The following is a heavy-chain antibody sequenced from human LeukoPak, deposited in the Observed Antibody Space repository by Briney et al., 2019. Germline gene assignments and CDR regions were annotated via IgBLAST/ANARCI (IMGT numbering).Heavy chain of an antibody. D-gene: IGHD1-14*01. CDR1: GFTVSNNY. CDR3: VRKNRDFNAAFDI. V-gene: IGHV3-53*01. Sequence: PGGSLRHSCTASGFTVSNNYMSWVRQAPGKGLEWISISYSDSNTNYADSVKGRFTISRDTSQNTLSLQMNSLRAEDTAVYYCVRKNRDFNAAFDIWGQGTVVTVSS. CDR2: SYSDSNT. J-gene: IGHJ3*02.